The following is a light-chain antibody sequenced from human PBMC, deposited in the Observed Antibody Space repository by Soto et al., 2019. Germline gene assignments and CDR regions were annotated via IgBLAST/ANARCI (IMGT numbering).Light chain of an antibody. J-gene: IGKJ1*01. CDR2: KAS. CDR3: EQYGT. CDR1: QTISSG. V-gene: IGKV1-5*03. Sequence: DIQMPQSPSTLSGSVGDRVTITCRASQTISSGLAWYQQKPGKAPKLLIYKASTLKSGVPSRFSGSGCGTEFTLTISRLQPDDFATYYCEQYGTFGQGTKVDIK.